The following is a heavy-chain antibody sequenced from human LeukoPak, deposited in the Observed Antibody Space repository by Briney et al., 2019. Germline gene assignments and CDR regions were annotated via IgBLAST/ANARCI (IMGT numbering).Heavy chain of an antibody. CDR3: ARGPEGYSSSWYYTDY. D-gene: IGHD6-13*01. CDR2: IIPIFGTA. J-gene: IGHJ4*02. V-gene: IGHV1-69*13. Sequence: PWASVKVSCKASGGTFSSYAISWVQQAPGQGLEWMGGIIPIFGTANYAQKFQGRVTITADESTSTAYMELSSLRSGDTAVYYCARGPEGYSSSWYYTDYWGQGTLVTVSS. CDR1: GGTFSSYA.